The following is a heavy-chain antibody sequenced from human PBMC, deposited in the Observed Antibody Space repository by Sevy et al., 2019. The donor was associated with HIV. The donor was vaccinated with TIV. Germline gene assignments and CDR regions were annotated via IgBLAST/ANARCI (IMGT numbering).Heavy chain of an antibody. CDR2: IKQEGSEK. CDR1: GFTFSSYW. D-gene: IGHD3-10*01. CDR3: ARDLYGSGHFDY. V-gene: IGHV3-7*01. J-gene: IGHJ4*02. Sequence: GGSLRLSCAASGFTFSSYWMSWVRQAPGKGLEWVANIKQEGSEKYYVDSVKGRFTISSDNAKNSQYLQMNSLRAEDTAVYYCARDLYGSGHFDYWGQGTLVTVSS.